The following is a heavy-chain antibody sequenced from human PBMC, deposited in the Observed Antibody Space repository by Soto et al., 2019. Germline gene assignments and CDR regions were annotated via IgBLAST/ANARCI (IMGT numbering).Heavy chain of an antibody. CDR1: GGSISSSSYY. CDR3: ARHGDSSSWYYYHYGMDV. CDR2: IYYSGST. V-gene: IGHV4-39*01. D-gene: IGHD6-13*01. J-gene: IGHJ6*02. Sequence: SETLSLTCTVSGGSISSSSYYWGWIRQPPGKGLEWIGSIYYSGSTYYNPSLKSRVTISVDTSKNQFSLKLSSVTAADTAVYYCARHGDSSSWYYYHYGMDVWGQGTTVTVSS.